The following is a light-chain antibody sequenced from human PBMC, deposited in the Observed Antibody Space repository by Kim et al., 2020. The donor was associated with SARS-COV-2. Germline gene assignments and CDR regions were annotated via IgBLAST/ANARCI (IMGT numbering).Light chain of an antibody. J-gene: IGLJ3*02. V-gene: IGLV3-25*03. CDR2: KDT. CDR1: ALPKHY. CDR3: QSADNTDTWV. Sequence: YPRQTARISCSGDALPKHYAYWFQQKPGQAPLLVIYKDTKRPSEIPGRFSGSNSGKTVTLTISGVQAEDEAEYYCQSADNTDTWVFGGGTQLTVL.